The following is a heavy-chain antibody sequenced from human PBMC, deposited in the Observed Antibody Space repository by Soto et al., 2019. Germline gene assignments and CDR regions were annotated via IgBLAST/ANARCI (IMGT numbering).Heavy chain of an antibody. CDR1: GGSISSYY. D-gene: IGHD6-19*01. CDR2: IYYSGST. CDR3: ARSGIAVAGSLRY. Sequence: QVQLQESGPGLVKPSETLSLTCTVSGGSISSYYWRWIRQPPGKGLEWIGYIYYSGSTNYNPSLKRRVTISVDTSKNQFSLKLSSVTAADTAVYYCARSGIAVAGSLRYWGQGTLVTVSS. V-gene: IGHV4-59*01. J-gene: IGHJ4*02.